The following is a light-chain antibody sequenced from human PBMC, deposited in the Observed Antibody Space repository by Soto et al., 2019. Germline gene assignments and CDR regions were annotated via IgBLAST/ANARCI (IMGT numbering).Light chain of an antibody. V-gene: IGKV1-39*01. CDR3: QQSYSTPPWT. CDR2: AAS. CDR1: QGVSAY. J-gene: IGKJ1*01. Sequence: DIQMTQSPSSLSASVGDRVTITCRASQGVSAYLLRYQQTQGRAPKLLIYAASNLVSGVPSRFSGSGSGTNFTLTISSLQPEDFATYYCQQSYSTPPWTFGQGTKVEIK.